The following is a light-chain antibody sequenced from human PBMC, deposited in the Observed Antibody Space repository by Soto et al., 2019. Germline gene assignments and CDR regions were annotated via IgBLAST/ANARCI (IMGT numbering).Light chain of an antibody. CDR3: MQPLHSWT. CDR2: LGS. J-gene: IGKJ1*01. CDR1: QSLLHSNGYNY. V-gene: IGKV2-28*01. Sequence: DIVMTQSPLSLPVTPGEPASISCRSSQSLLHSNGYNYLDWYLQKPGQSPQLLIYLGSNRASGVPDRFSGSGSGTDFTLKISRVEAEDVGVYYCMQPLHSWTVGQGTKVQIK.